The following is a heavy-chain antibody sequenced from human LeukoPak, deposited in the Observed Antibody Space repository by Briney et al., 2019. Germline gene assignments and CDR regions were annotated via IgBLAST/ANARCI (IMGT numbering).Heavy chain of an antibody. D-gene: IGHD4-17*01. CDR3: ARDDGDYYFDY. V-gene: IGHV4-59*01. CDR2: IYYSGST. J-gene: IGHJ4*02. CDR1: GGSINSFY. Sequence: PSETLSLTCTVSGGSINSFYWIWLPQPPGKGLVWLGYIYYSGSTNYNPSLKSRVTISVDTSKNQFSLKLSSVTAADTAVYYCARDDGDYYFDYWGQGTLVTVSS.